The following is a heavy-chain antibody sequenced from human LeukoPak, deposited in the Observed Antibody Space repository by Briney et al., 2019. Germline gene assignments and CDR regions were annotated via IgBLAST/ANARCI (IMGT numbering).Heavy chain of an antibody. CDR3: ARELSAAAKYNWFDP. CDR2: INPNSGGT. CDR1: GYTFTGYY. Sequence: ASVKVSCKASGYTFTGYYMHGVRQAPGQGLEWMGRINPNSGGTNYAQKFQGRVTMTRDTSISTAYMELSRLRSDDTAVYYCARELSAAAKYNWFDPWGQGTLVSLSS. D-gene: IGHD6-13*01. V-gene: IGHV1-2*06. J-gene: IGHJ5*02.